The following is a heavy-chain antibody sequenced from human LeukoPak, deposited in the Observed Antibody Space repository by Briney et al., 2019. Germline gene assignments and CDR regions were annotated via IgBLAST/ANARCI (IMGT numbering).Heavy chain of an antibody. CDR2: IIPIFGTA. CDR1: GGTFSSYA. Sequence: SVKVSCKASGGTFSSYAISWVRQAPGQGLEWMGGIIPIFGTANYAQKFQGRVTITADESTSTAYMELSSLRSEDTAVYYCARDGYYYYGMDVWGQGTTVTVSS. J-gene: IGHJ6*02. CDR3: ARDGYYYYGMDV. V-gene: IGHV1-69*01.